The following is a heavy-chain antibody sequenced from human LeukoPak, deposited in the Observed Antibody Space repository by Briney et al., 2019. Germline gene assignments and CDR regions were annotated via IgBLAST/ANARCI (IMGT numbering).Heavy chain of an antibody. D-gene: IGHD6-6*01. J-gene: IGHJ5*02. V-gene: IGHV1-69*05. CDR2: IIPIFGTA. CDR1: GGTFSSYA. Sequence: SVKVSCKASGGTFSSYAISWVRQAPGQGREWMGGIIPIFGTANYAQKFQGRVTITTDESTSTAYMELSGLRSEDTAVYYCARDFRSYNWFDPWGQGTLVTVSS. CDR3: ARDFRSYNWFDP.